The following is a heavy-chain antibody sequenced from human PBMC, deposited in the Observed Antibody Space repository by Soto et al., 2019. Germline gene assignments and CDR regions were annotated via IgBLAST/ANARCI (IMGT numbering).Heavy chain of an antibody. V-gene: IGHV4-31*03. CDR1: GGSISSGGYY. J-gene: IGHJ6*02. D-gene: IGHD3-3*01. CDR3: ARRTGTPTIFGDYYYGMDV. Sequence: SETLSLTCTVSGGSISSGGYYWSWIRQHPGKGLEWIGYIYYSGSTYYNPSLKSRVTISVDTSKNQFSLKLSSVTAADTAVYYCARRTGTPTIFGDYYYGMDVWGQGTTVTVSS. CDR2: IYYSGST.